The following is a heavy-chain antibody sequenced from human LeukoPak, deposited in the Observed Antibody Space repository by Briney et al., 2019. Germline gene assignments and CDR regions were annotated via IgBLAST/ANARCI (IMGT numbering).Heavy chain of an antibody. CDR1: GYTFTNYG. J-gene: IGHJ4*02. V-gene: IGHV1-18*01. D-gene: IGHD3-10*01. CDR2: ISAYNGNT. CDR3: ARGEGSAYGSGSYGGY. Sequence: ASVKVSCKASGYTFTNYGISWVRQAPGQGLEWMGWISAYNGNTNYAQKLQGRVTMTTDTSTSTAYMELRSLTSDDKAVYYCARGEGSAYGSGSYGGYWGQGTLVTVSS.